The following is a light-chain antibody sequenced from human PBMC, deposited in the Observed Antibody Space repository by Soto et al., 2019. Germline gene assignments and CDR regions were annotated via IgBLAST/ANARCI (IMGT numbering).Light chain of an antibody. Sequence: EIVLTQSPGTLSLSPGEGATLSCRASQSVSSNYLAWYQQKPGQAPRLLIYGASSRATGIPDRFSGSGSGADFTLTISRLEPEDFATYYCQQSYSTPFTFGPGTKVDIK. CDR1: QSVSSNY. CDR2: GAS. V-gene: IGKV3-20*01. J-gene: IGKJ3*01. CDR3: QQSYSTPFT.